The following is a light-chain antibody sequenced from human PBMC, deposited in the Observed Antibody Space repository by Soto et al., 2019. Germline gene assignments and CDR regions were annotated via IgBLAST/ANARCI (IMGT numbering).Light chain of an antibody. CDR2: DVS. CDR1: SSDVGGYNY. J-gene: IGLJ2*01. V-gene: IGLV2-14*03. Sequence: QSVLTQPASVSGSPGQSITISCTGTSSDVGGYNYVSWYQQHPGKAPKLMIFDVSNRPSGVSNRFSGSKSGSTASLTISGLQAEDEAHYFCSSYTRSISFVLFGGGTKLTVL. CDR3: SSYTRSISFVL.